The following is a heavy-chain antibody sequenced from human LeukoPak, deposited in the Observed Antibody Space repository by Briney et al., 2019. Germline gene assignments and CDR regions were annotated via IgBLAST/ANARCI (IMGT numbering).Heavy chain of an antibody. CDR2: LDSDGSST. Sequence: GGSLRLFCVASGITFSNYWMHWVRKVPGTGLVWVSRLDSDGSSTKYADSVKGRFTVSRDNAKSTLYLQMNSLRAEDTAVYYCARERKYDSNFDYWGQGTLVTVSS. J-gene: IGHJ4*02. CDR3: ARERKYDSNFDY. CDR1: GITFSNYW. D-gene: IGHD1-1*01. V-gene: IGHV3-74*03.